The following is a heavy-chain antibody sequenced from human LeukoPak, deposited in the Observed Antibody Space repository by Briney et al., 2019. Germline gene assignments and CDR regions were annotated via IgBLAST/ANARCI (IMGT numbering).Heavy chain of an antibody. CDR3: ARAPAVSVLTI. CDR2: IIPILGIA. D-gene: IGHD4/OR15-4a*01. CDR1: GGTFSSYA. Sequence: ASAKVSCKASGGTFSSYAISWVRQAPGQGLEWMGRIIPILGIANYAQKFQGRVTITADKSTSTAYMELSSLRSEDTAVYYCARAPAVSVLTIWGQGTLVTVSS. J-gene: IGHJ4*02. V-gene: IGHV1-69*04.